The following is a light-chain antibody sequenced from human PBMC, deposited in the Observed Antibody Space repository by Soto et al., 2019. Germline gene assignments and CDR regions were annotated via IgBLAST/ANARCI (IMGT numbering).Light chain of an antibody. CDR1: QSVTNK. CDR3: LQYHYWPWT. V-gene: IGKV3-15*01. Sequence: EMLMTQSPATLSVSPGEIVSLSCWASQSVTNKLAWYQQRPGQPPRLLLYDASTRATGVPATFSGSGSGTDFTLTISSLQSEDLGVYYCLQYHYWPWTFGQGTKVDIK. CDR2: DAS. J-gene: IGKJ1*01.